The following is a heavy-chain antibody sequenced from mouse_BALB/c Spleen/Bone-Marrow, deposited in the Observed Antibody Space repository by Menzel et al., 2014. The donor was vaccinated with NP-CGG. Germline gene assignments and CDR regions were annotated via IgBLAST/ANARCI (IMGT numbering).Heavy chain of an antibody. CDR1: GFTFSSFG. CDR3: ARGAARATWFAY. D-gene: IGHD3-1*01. J-gene: IGHJ3*01. Sequence: EVQLVESGGGLVQPGGSRKLSCAASGFTFSSFGMHWVRQAPEKGLEWVAYISSGSSTIYYADTVKGRFTISRDNPENTLFLQMTSLRSEDTAMYYCARGAARATWFAYWGQGTLVTVSA. CDR2: ISSGSSTI. V-gene: IGHV5-17*02.